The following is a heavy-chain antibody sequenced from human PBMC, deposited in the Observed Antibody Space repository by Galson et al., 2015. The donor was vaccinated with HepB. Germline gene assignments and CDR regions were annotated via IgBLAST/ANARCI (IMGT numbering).Heavy chain of an antibody. V-gene: IGHV3-23*01. D-gene: IGHD5-18*01. CDR1: GFSFRFFG. J-gene: IGHJ5*02. CDR2: ISGRGDET. Sequence: SLRLSCAASGFSFRFFGMTWVRQAPGKGLEWVSTISGRGDETYYADSVKGRFTISRDNSETTLFLQMNSLRVDDTAVYYCVKTRAMAPPPPSLFGHWGPGTLVTVSS. CDR3: VKTRAMAPPPPSLFGH.